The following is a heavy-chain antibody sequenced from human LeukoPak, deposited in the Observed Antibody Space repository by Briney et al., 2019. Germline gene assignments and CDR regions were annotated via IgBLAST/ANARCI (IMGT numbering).Heavy chain of an antibody. J-gene: IGHJ6*02. CDR3: ASPWGSPTSYGMDV. CDR2: IIPIFGIA. V-gene: IGHV1-69*04. Sequence: SVKVSYKASGGTFSSYAISWVRQAPGQGLEWMGRIIPIFGIANYAQKFQGRVTITADKSTSTAYMELSSLRSEDTAVYYCASPWGSPTSYGMDVWGQGTTVTVSS. D-gene: IGHD7-27*01. CDR1: GGTFSSYA.